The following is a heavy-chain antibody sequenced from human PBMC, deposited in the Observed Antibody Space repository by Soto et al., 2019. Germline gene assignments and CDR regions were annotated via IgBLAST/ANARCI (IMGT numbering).Heavy chain of an antibody. CDR1: GYTFTGYY. CDR2: INPNSGDT. V-gene: IGHV1-2*02. Sequence: ASVKVSCKASGYTFTGYYIHWVRQAPGQGLEWMGWINPNSGDTNFAQKFQGRVTMTRDTSISTAYMELSRLRSDDTAVYYCARDDCSGGSCAALDYWGQGTPVTVSS. CDR3: ARDDCSGGSCAALDY. D-gene: IGHD2-15*01. J-gene: IGHJ4*02.